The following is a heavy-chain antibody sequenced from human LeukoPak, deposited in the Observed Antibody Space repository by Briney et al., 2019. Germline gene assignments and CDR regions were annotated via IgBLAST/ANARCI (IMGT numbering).Heavy chain of an antibody. CDR1: GFTFSSYS. CDR3: AKDKVEQWLVYDAFDI. Sequence: PGGSLRLSCAASGFTFSSYSMNWVRQAPGKGLEWVSYISSSSSTIYYAGSVKGRFTISRDNAKNSLYLQMNSLRAEDTAVYYCAKDKVEQWLVYDAFDIWGQGTMVTVSS. V-gene: IGHV3-48*01. D-gene: IGHD6-19*01. J-gene: IGHJ3*02. CDR2: ISSSSSTI.